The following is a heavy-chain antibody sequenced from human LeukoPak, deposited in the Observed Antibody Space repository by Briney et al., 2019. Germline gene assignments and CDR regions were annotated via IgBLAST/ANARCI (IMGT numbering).Heavy chain of an antibody. CDR3: ARDNGNKYYFDY. CDR1: GFRFSDYF. V-gene: IGHV3-11*05. D-gene: IGHD2-8*01. Sequence: PGGSLRLSCAASGFRFSDYFMSWIRQAPGKELEWISYISSNSKYTKYADSVKGRFTISRDNAKKSLYLQMNSLRAEDTAVYYCARDNGNKYYFDYWGQGTLVTVSS. J-gene: IGHJ4*02. CDR2: ISSNSKYT.